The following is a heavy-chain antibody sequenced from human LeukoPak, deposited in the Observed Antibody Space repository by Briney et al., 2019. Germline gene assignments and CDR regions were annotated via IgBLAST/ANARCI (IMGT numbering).Heavy chain of an antibody. D-gene: IGHD3-10*01. CDR1: GFTFSSYA. J-gene: IGHJ4*02. Sequence: GGSLRLSCAASGFTFSSYAMSWVRQAPGKGLEWVSAISGSDGSTYYADSVKGRFTISRDNSKNTLYLQMNSLRAEDTAVYYCAKGELWFGELLRFDFWGQGTLVTVSS. CDR2: ISGSDGST. CDR3: AKGELWFGELLRFDF. V-gene: IGHV3-23*01.